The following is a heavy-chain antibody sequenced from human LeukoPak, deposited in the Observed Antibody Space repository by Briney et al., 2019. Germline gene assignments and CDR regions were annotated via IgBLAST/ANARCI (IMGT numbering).Heavy chain of an antibody. CDR2: INPHDGFT. J-gene: IGHJ4*02. Sequence: ASVKVSCKTSGYIFKSHYVHWVRQAAGQGLEWMGLINPHDGFTRYAQSFQGRLTMTRDTSTNTLYMDLGSLRSDDTATYYCARGSAAGGRHVFDDWGQGTLVTVSS. CDR1: GYIFKSHY. D-gene: IGHD6-13*01. V-gene: IGHV1-46*02. CDR3: ARGSAAGGRHVFDD.